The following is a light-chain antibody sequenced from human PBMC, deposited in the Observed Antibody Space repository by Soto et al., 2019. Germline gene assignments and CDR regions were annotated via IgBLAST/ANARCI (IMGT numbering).Light chain of an antibody. CDR2: DAS. J-gene: IGKJ1*01. Sequence: EIVLTQSPATLSLSPGERATLSCRASQSVSSYLAWYQQKPGQAPRLLIYDASNRATGIPARFSGSRSGTDFTLTISSLEPEDYAGYYCQQRSNWPRTFGQGTKVEIK. CDR1: QSVSSY. V-gene: IGKV3-11*01. CDR3: QQRSNWPRT.